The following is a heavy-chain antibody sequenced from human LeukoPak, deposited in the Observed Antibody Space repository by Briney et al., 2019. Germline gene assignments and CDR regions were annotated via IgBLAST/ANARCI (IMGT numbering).Heavy chain of an antibody. Sequence: GGSLRLSCAASGFTFSSYWMSWVRQAPGKGLEWVANIKQDGSEKYYVDSVKGRFTISRENAKKSLYLKMNSLRAEATAVYYCARDETYYDILTGYYALEYFQHWGQGTLVTVSS. V-gene: IGHV3-7*03. CDR2: IKQDGSEK. J-gene: IGHJ1*01. CDR1: GFTFSSYW. CDR3: ARDETYYDILTGYYALEYFQH. D-gene: IGHD3-9*01.